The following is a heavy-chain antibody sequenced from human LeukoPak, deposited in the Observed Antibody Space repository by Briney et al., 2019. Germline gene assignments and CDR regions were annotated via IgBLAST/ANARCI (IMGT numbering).Heavy chain of an antibody. D-gene: IGHD4-17*01. J-gene: IGHJ5*02. Sequence: SETLSLTCTVSGGSISSYYWGWIRQPPGKGLEWIGSMYYSGSTYYNPSLKSRVTISINASKNQFSLKLSSVTAADTAVYYCARHPDYGDYGGWFDPWGQGTLVTVSS. CDR3: ARHPDYGDYGGWFDP. CDR2: MYYSGST. CDR1: GGSISSYY. V-gene: IGHV4-39*01.